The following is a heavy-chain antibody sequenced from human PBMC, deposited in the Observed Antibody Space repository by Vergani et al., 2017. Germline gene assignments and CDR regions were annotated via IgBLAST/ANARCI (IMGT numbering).Heavy chain of an antibody. CDR1: GFTFSNAW. D-gene: IGHD3-3*01. CDR3: ARDRLDTRTYYDFWSGYYKAEPYYGMDV. J-gene: IGHJ6*02. CDR2: IKSKTDGGTT. Sequence: EVQLVESGGGLVKPGGSLRLSCAASGFTFSNAWMSWVRQAPGKGLEWVGRIKSKTDGGTTDYAAPVKGRFTISRDDSKNTLYLQMNSLRAEDTAVYYCARDRLDTRTYYDFWSGYYKAEPYYGMDVWGQGTTVTVSS. V-gene: IGHV3-15*01.